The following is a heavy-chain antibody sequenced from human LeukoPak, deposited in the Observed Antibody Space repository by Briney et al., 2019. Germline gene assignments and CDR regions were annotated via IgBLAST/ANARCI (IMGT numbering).Heavy chain of an antibody. D-gene: IGHD3-10*01. V-gene: IGHV1-2*02. J-gene: IGHJ6*03. CDR3: ARDGLWFIDKGGGYYYMDV. CDR1: GYTFTGYY. CDR2: INPNSGGT. Sequence: ASVKVSCKASGYTFTGYYMHWVRQAPGQGLERMGWINPNSGGTNYAQKFQGRVTMTRDTSISTAYMELSRLRSDDTAVYYCARDGLWFIDKGGGYYYMDVWGKGTTVTVSS.